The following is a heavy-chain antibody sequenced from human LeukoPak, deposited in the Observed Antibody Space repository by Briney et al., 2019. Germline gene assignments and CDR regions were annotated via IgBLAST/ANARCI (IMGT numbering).Heavy chain of an antibody. Sequence: GGSLRLSCAASGFTFSSYSMNWVRQAPGKGLEWVSSISSSSSYIYYADSVKGRFTISRDNAKSSLYLQMNSLRAEDTAVYYCARDGFGELRPYGMDVWGQGTTVTVSS. V-gene: IGHV3-21*01. J-gene: IGHJ6*02. CDR3: ARDGFGELRPYGMDV. CDR2: ISSSSSYI. D-gene: IGHD3-10*01. CDR1: GFTFSSYS.